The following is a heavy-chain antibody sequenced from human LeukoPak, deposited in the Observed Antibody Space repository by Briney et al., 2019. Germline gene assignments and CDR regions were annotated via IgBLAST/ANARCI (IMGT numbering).Heavy chain of an antibody. D-gene: IGHD3-3*01. V-gene: IGHV1-2*02. CDR1: GYTFTGYY. Sequence: ASVKVSCKASGYTFTGYYMHWVRQAPGQGLEWMGWINPNSGDTNYAQKFQGRVTMTRDTSISTAYMELSRLRSDDTAVYYCARAILTPSGYVWHFDLWGRGTLVTVSS. CDR3: ARAILTPSGYVWHFDL. CDR2: INPNSGDT. J-gene: IGHJ2*01.